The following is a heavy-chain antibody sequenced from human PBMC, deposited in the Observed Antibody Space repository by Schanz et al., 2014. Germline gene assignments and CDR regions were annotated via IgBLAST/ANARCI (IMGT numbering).Heavy chain of an antibody. J-gene: IGHJ4*02. Sequence: EVQLAESGGGLVQPGGSLRLSCAASTFTFSSYAMTWVGQAPGRGLEWVSAINTGVNTYYADSVRGRFTMSRDNSKNTLYLQMNSLRAGDAAVYYCARGLIAAAGGAFDYWGQGTLVAVSA. CDR1: TFTFSSYA. V-gene: IGHV3-23*04. D-gene: IGHD6-13*01. CDR2: INTGVNT. CDR3: ARGLIAAAGGAFDY.